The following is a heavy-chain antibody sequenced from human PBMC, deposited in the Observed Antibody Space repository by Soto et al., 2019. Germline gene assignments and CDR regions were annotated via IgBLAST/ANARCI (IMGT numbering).Heavy chain of an antibody. Sequence: QVQLVESGGGVVQPGRSLRLSCAASGFIFNTYGFHWFRQAPGKWLEWVSVIWSDGNNKYYAASVKGRFTMSRDSSKNTLYLQMNSLRVEDTAMYYCARIQLDTIMALDYWGQGTLVTVSS. CDR2: IWSDGNNK. V-gene: IGHV3-33*01. CDR3: ARIQLDTIMALDY. J-gene: IGHJ4*02. CDR1: GFIFNTYG. D-gene: IGHD1-1*01.